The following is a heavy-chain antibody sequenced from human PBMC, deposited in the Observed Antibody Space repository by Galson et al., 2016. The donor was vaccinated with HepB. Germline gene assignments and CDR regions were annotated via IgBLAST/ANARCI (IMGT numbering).Heavy chain of an antibody. Sequence: SLRLSCAASGFIFSTYEMSWVRQPPGKGPEWVANINPDGSQTYYVDSVKGRFNISKDNAKNSLYLRMNSLRADDTAVYYCARDPMRFAFDLWGQGTMVTVSS. CDR1: GFIFSTYE. J-gene: IGHJ3*01. V-gene: IGHV3-7*01. CDR2: INPDGSQT. CDR3: ARDPMRFAFDL.